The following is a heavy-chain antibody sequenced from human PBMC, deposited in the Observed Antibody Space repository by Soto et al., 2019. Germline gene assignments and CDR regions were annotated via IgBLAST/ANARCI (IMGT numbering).Heavy chain of an antibody. CDR3: AKEPVGPDWYFDL. J-gene: IGHJ2*01. CDR1: GFTFRSYA. V-gene: IGHV3-23*01. Sequence: GGSLRLSCAASGFTFRSYAMSWVRQAPGKGLEWVSGISGSSIGSHYADSVKGRFTVSRDNSKNTLYLQMNSLRAEDTAVYNCAKEPVGPDWYFDLWGRGTLVTVSS. CDR2: ISGSSIGS.